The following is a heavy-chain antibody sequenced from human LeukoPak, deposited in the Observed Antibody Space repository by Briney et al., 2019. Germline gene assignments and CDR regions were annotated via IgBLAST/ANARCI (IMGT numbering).Heavy chain of an antibody. Sequence: GASVKVSCKSSGYTFTTYGISWVRQAPGQGLEWMGWISTYNGNTNYAQKFQGRVTMTTDTSTRTAYLELRSLRSDDTAVYYCARGYYYDSSGYANWFGPWGQGTLVTVSS. CDR3: ARGYYYDSSGYANWFGP. D-gene: IGHD3-22*01. V-gene: IGHV1-18*01. CDR2: ISTYNGNT. CDR1: GYTFTTYG. J-gene: IGHJ5*02.